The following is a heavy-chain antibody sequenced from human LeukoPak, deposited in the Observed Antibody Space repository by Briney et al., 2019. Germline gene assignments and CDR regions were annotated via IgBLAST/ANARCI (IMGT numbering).Heavy chain of an antibody. CDR1: GYTFTGYY. D-gene: IGHD2-21*02. CDR3: ARARHIVVVTAIQADAFDI. CDR2: INPNSGGT. J-gene: IGHJ3*02. V-gene: IGHV1-2*02. Sequence: ASVKVSCQASGYTFTGYYMHWVRQAPGKGLEGMGWINPNSGGTNYAQKFQGRVTMTRDTSISTAYMELSRLRSDDTAVYYCARARHIVVVTAIQADAFDIWGQGTMVTVSS.